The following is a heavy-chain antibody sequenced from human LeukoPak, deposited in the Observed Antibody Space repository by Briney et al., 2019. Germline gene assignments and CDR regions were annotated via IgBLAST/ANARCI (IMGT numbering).Heavy chain of an antibody. CDR3: ARDGQTPAYYDFWSGYPYGMDV. CDR2: IYSGGST. V-gene: IGHV3-53*01. J-gene: IGHJ6*02. Sequence: GGSLRLSCAASGFTVSSNYMSWVRQAPGKGLEWVSVIYSGGSTYYADSVKGRFTISRDNSKNTLYLQMNSLRAEDTAVYYCARDGQTPAYYDFWSGYPYGMDVWGQGTTVTVSS. CDR1: GFTVSSNY. D-gene: IGHD3-3*01.